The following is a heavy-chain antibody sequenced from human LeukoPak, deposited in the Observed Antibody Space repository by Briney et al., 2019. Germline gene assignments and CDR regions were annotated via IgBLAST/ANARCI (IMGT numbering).Heavy chain of an antibody. CDR2: IIPIFGTA. D-gene: IGHD5-24*01. V-gene: IGHV1-69*05. J-gene: IGHJ4*02. CDR3: AREGVEMATKCYFDY. Sequence: SVKVSCKASGGTFSSYAISWVRQAPGQGLEWMGGIIPIFGTANYAQKFQGRVTITTDESTSTAYMELSSLRSEDTAVYYCAREGVEMATKCYFDYWGQGTLVTVSS. CDR1: GGTFSSYA.